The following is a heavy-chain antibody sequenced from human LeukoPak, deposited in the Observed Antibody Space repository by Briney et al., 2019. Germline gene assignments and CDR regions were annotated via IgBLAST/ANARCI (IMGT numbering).Heavy chain of an antibody. D-gene: IGHD2-21*01. CDR3: ARHFVTYPHYFHY. V-gene: IGHV4-59*08. J-gene: IGHJ4*02. CDR1: VGSIRRYY. Sequence: SETLSLTCTVSVGSIRRYYWRWIRQPPGKGLEWIAFIYYSGSASYNPSLKSRVTISVDTSKNQFSLRLSSVTAADTAVYYCARHFVTYPHYFHYWCQGTLVTVSS. CDR2: IYYSGSA.